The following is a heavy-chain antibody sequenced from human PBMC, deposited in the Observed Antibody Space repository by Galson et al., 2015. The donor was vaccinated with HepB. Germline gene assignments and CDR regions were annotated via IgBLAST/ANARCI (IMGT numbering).Heavy chain of an antibody. CDR1: GYSFTSYW. Sequence: QSGAEVKKPGESLKISCKGSGYSFTSYWIGWVRQMPGKGLEWMGIIYPGDSDTRYSPSFQGQVTISADKSISTAYLQWSSLKASDTAMYYCARLYGCSSTSCYIGRFDPWGQGTLVTVSS. V-gene: IGHV5-51*03. J-gene: IGHJ5*02. CDR3: ARLYGCSSTSCYIGRFDP. D-gene: IGHD2-2*01. CDR2: IYPGDSDT.